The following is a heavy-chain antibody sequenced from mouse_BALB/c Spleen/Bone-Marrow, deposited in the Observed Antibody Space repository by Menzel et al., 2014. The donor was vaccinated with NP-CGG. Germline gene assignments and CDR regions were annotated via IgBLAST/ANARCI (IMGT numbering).Heavy chain of an antibody. Sequence: QVQLQQPGAELVKPGASVKLSCKASGYTFTSYWMQWVKQRPGQGLEWIGEINPSNGRINYNEKFKSKATLTVDKSSSTAYMQLSSLTSEDSAVYYCARKYYGSSYVWYFDVRGAGTTVTVSS. D-gene: IGHD1-1*01. CDR3: ARKYYGSSYVWYFDV. J-gene: IGHJ1*01. CDR2: INPSNGRI. V-gene: IGHV1S81*02. CDR1: GYTFTSYW.